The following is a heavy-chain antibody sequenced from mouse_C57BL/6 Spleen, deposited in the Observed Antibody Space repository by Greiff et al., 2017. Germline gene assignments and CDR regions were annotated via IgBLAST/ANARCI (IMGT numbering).Heavy chain of an antibody. CDR2: ISSGSSTI. Sequence: EVQLVESGGGLVKPGGSLTLSCAASGFTFSDYGMHWVRQAPEKGLEWVAYISSGSSTIYYADTVKGRFTISRDNAKNTLFLQMTSLRSEDTAMYYCARRVDWYFDVWGTGTTVTVSS. CDR3: ARRVDWYFDV. V-gene: IGHV5-17*01. J-gene: IGHJ1*03. CDR1: GFTFSDYG. D-gene: IGHD1-1*01.